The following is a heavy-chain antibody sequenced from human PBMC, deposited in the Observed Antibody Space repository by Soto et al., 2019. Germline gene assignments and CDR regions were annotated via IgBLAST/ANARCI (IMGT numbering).Heavy chain of an antibody. D-gene: IGHD1-26*01. Sequence: QVQLVESGGGVVQPGRSLRLSCAASGFTFSSYGMHWVRQAPGKGLEWVAVIWYDGSNKYYADSVKGRFTISRDNSKNTLYLQMNSLRAEDTAVYYCARVMDSGSYHPQPRDYWGQGTLVTVSS. V-gene: IGHV3-33*01. CDR3: ARVMDSGSYHPQPRDY. J-gene: IGHJ4*02. CDR2: IWYDGSNK. CDR1: GFTFSSYG.